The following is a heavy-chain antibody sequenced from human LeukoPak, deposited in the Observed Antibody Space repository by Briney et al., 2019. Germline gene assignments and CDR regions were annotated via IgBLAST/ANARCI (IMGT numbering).Heavy chain of an antibody. Sequence: GASVKVSCKASGYTFTGYYMHWVRQAPGQGLEWMGWINTNTGNPTYAQGFTGRFVFSLDTSVSTAYLQISSLKAADTAVYYCARGFGGYDLSYWGQGTLVTVSS. CDR2: INTNTGNP. D-gene: IGHD5-12*01. CDR1: GYTFTGYY. V-gene: IGHV7-4-1*02. CDR3: ARGFGGYDLSY. J-gene: IGHJ4*02.